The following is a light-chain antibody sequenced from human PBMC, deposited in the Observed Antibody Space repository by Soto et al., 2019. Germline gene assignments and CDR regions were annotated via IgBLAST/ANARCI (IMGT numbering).Light chain of an antibody. CDR1: SGHSNYA. Sequence: QLVLTQSPSASASLGASVKLTCTLSSGHSNYAIAWHQQQPEKGPRYLRKLNSDGSHSKGDGIPDRFPGSSSGAERYLTISSLQSEDEADYYCQPWGTGIHHVVFAGGTKVNVL. V-gene: IGLV4-69*01. CDR3: QPWGTGIHHVV. J-gene: IGLJ2*01. CDR2: LNSDGSH.